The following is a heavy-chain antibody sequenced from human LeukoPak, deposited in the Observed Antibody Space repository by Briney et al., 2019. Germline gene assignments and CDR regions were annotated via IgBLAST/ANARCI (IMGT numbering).Heavy chain of an antibody. D-gene: IGHD6-13*01. Sequence: GGYLRLYCAASGFSFSTYAMHWVRQAPGKGLDWVAMIWSDASNQYYADSVKGRFTISRDNSKNTLYLQLNSLRAEDTAVYYCATERDSSWTFDSWGQGTLVTVSS. CDR2: IWSDASNQ. J-gene: IGHJ4*02. CDR3: ATERDSSWTFDS. CDR1: GFSFSTYA. V-gene: IGHV3-33*01.